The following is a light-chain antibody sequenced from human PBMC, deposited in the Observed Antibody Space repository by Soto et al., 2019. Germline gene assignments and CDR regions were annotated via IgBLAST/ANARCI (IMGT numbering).Light chain of an antibody. CDR2: EVN. J-gene: IGLJ3*02. CDR3: ASYAGSKGVL. V-gene: IGLV2-8*01. CDR1: GSDVGNYNY. Sequence: QSALTQPPSASVSPGQSVTISCPGTGSDVGNYNYVSWYQQHPGKAPKLVIYEVNKRPSGVPDRFSGSKSGNTASLTVSGLQAEEEADYYCASYAGSKGVLFGGGTKLTVL.